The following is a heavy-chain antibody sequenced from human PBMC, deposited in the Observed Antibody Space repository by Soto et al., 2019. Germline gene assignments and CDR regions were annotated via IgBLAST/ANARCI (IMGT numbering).Heavy chain of an antibody. CDR3: TRGGGSNFYYMDV. CDR1: GFTFSSYW. V-gene: IGHV3-74*01. Sequence: GGSLRLSCAASGFTFSSYWMHWVRQAPGKGLVWVARVKSDEGYTDYADSVKGRFSISRDNSNSTLFLQMNSLRAEDTAVYYCTRGGGSNFYYMDVWGKGTTVTVSS. J-gene: IGHJ6*03. D-gene: IGHD3-16*01. CDR2: VKSDEGYT.